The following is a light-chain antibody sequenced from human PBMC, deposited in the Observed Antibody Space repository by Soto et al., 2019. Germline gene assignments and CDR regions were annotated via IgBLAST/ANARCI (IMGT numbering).Light chain of an antibody. V-gene: IGKV4-1*01. J-gene: IGKJ1*01. CDR3: QQYSSTPRT. CDR1: QSVLYSSNNKNY. CDR2: WAS. Sequence: DIVMTQSPDSLAVSLGERATINCKSSQSVLYSSNNKNYLAWYQQKPGQPPKLLIYWASTRESGVPDRFSGSGSGTDFTLTISSLQAEDAAVYYCQQYSSTPRTFGQGTKVEIK.